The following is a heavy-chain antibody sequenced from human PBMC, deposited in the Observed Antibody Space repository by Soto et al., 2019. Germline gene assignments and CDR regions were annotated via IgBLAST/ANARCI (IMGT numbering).Heavy chain of an antibody. Sequence: EVQLVQSGAEVKKPGESLKISCKGSGYSFTSYWIGWVRQMPGKGLEWMGIIYPGDSDTRYSPSFQGQVTISADKSISTAYLQWGSLKASDTAMYYCARAPPVTDWSSTSCLGPHDAFDIWGQGTMVTVSS. CDR1: GYSFTSYW. CDR3: ARAPPVTDWSSTSCLGPHDAFDI. J-gene: IGHJ3*02. V-gene: IGHV5-51*03. D-gene: IGHD2-2*01. CDR2: IYPGDSDT.